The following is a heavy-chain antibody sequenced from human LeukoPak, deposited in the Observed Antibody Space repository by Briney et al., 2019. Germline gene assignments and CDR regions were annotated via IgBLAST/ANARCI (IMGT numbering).Heavy chain of an antibody. CDR1: SGSISSSSYY. Sequence: SETLSLTCTVSSGSISSSSYYWGWIRQLPGKGLEWIGSIYYSGSTYYNPSLKSRVTISVDTSKNQFSLKLSSVTAADTAVYYCARHGRIAAAGTHFDYWGQGTLVTVSS. CDR2: IYYSGST. D-gene: IGHD6-13*01. CDR3: ARHGRIAAAGTHFDY. J-gene: IGHJ4*02. V-gene: IGHV4-39*01.